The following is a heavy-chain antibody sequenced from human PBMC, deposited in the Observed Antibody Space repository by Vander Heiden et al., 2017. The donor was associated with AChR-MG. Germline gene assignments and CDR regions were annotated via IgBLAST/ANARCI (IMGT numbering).Heavy chain of an antibody. CDR3: AKDLAPVEGGTQFFYYGMDV. J-gene: IGHJ6*02. Sequence: QVHLVESGGGVVQPGQSLRLSCAASGFTFSDYGMHWVRQAPGKGLEWVAVISYDGRSQYYAESVKGRFIISRDASKSTLYLQMSSLRTEDTALYYCAKDLAPVEGGTQFFYYGMDVWGLGTTVTVSS. CDR2: ISYDGRSQ. D-gene: IGHD1-26*01. CDR1: GFTFSDYG. V-gene: IGHV3-30*18.